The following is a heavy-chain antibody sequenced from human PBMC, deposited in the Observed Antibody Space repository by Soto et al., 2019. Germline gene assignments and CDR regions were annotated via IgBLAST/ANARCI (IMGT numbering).Heavy chain of an antibody. CDR1: GGTFSSYT. CDR2: IIPILGIA. V-gene: IGHV1-69*08. J-gene: IGHJ5*02. Sequence: QVQLVQSGAEVKKPGSSVKVSCKASGGTFSSYTISWVRQAPGQGLEGMGRIIPILGIANYAQKFQGRVTITADKSTSTAYMELSSLRSEDTAVYYCVRDPPLGGTTDPRWFDPWGQGTLVTVSS. D-gene: IGHD1-1*01. CDR3: VRDPPLGGTTDPRWFDP.